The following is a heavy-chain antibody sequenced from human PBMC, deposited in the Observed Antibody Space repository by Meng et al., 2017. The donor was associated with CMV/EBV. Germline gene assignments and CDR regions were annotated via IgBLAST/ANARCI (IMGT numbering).Heavy chain of an antibody. CDR3: AGGGSRGGTSNFDY. CDR2: IVPILGIA. V-gene: IGHV1-69*02. J-gene: IGHJ4*02. Sequence: AAGGIFSSYTVSWVRQAPGQGVEWMGRIVPILGIAHYAQKFQGRVTITADKSTSTAYMELSSLRSEDTAVYYCAGGGSRGGTSNFDYWGQGTLVTVSS. CDR1: GGIFSSYT. D-gene: IGHD1-1*01.